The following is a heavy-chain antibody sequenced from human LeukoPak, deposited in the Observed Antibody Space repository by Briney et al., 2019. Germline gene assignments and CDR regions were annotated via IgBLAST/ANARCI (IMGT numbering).Heavy chain of an antibody. CDR2: ISSSSSYI. Sequence: PGGSLRLSCAASGFTFSSYSMNWVRQAPGKGLEWVSSISSSSSYIYYADSVKGRFTISRDNAKNSLYLQMNSLRAEDTAVYYCARLNFGVVIPYYYMDVWGKGTTVTVSS. J-gene: IGHJ6*03. V-gene: IGHV3-21*01. CDR3: ARLNFGVVIPYYYMDV. CDR1: GFTFSSYS. D-gene: IGHD3-3*01.